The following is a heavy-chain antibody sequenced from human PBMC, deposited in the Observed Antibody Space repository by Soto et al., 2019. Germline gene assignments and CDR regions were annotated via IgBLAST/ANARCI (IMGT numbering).Heavy chain of an antibody. D-gene: IGHD2-2*01. CDR3: ARGVPTEMVQRYYFDY. CDR2: FSAYNGNT. Sequence: QVQLVQSGVEVKKPGASVKVSCKASGYTFTSYGISWVRQAPGQGLEWMGWFSAYNGNTKYAQKLQGRVTMTTDTPTSTAYMELRSLRSDDTAVYYCARGVPTEMVQRYYFDYWGQGTLVTVSS. J-gene: IGHJ4*02. V-gene: IGHV1-18*01. CDR1: GYTFTSYG.